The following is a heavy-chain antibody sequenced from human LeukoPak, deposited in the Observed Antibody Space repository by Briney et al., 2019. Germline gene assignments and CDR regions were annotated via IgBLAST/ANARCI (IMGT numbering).Heavy chain of an antibody. D-gene: IGHD2-2*01. CDR3: AKDIGRYCSSTGCKYYFDY. J-gene: IGHJ4*02. CDR2: IRYDGSNK. CDR1: GFTFSSYG. V-gene: IGHV3-30*02. Sequence: GGSLRLSCAASGFTFSSYGMHWVRQAPGKGLEGVAFIRYDGSNKYYADSVKGRFTISRDNSKNTLYLQMNSLRAEDTAVYYCAKDIGRYCSSTGCKYYFDYWGQGTLVTVSS.